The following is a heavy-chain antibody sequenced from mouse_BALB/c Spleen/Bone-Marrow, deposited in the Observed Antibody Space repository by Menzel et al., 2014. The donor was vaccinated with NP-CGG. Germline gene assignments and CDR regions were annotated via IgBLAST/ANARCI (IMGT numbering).Heavy chain of an antibody. D-gene: IGHD3-2*02. CDR2: ISSGGSYT. J-gene: IGHJ4*01. CDR3: ARSPQRDYAMDY. Sequence: EVMLVESGGGLVKPGGSPKLSCAASGFTFSSYAMSWVRQSPEKRLEWVAEISSGGSYTYYPDTVTGRFTISRDNAKNALYLEMSSLRSENTAMYYCARSPQRDYAMDYWGQGTSVTVSS. CDR1: GFTFSSYA. V-gene: IGHV5-9-4*01.